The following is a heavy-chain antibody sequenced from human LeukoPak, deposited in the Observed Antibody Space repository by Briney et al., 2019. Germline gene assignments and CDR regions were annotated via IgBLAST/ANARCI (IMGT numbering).Heavy chain of an antibody. CDR2: IFSGGDTT. J-gene: IGHJ3*02. D-gene: IGHD1-26*01. CDR3: AKPLVGATAPALDI. Sequence: PGGSLRLSCAASGFAFSAYAMTWVRQAPGKGLEWVSSIFSGGDTTYYAESMKGRFIISRDNSKNTLYLQMNRLRAAAAAAYYYAKPLVGATAPALDIWGQGTMVSVSS. CDR1: GFAFSAYA. V-gene: IGHV3-23*03.